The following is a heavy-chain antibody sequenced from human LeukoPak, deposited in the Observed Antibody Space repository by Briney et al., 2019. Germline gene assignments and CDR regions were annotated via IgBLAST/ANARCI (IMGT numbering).Heavy chain of an antibody. CDR3: ARGIDYTATTSYYFEY. CDR1: GFTFSSYG. J-gene: IGHJ4*02. D-gene: IGHD4-17*01. Sequence: GGSLRLSCAASGFTFSSYGMHWVRQAPGKGLEWVAVIWYDGSNTYYAESVKGRFNISRDNSKNTLSLQMDRLRAEDTAVYYCARGIDYTATTSYYFEYWGQGTLVTVSS. CDR2: IWYDGSNT. V-gene: IGHV3-33*01.